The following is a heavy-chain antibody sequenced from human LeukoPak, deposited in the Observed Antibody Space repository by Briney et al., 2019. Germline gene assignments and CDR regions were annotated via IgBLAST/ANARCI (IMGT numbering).Heavy chain of an antibody. CDR1: GFTFSTYS. CDR3: ASKWNAGFGELWNYFDY. CDR2: ISSSSSTI. V-gene: IGHV3-48*04. D-gene: IGHD3-10*01. J-gene: IGHJ4*01. Sequence: GGSLRLSCAVSGFTFSTYSMNWLRLAPGKGLEWVSYISSSSSTIYYADSVKGRFTISRDNAKNSLYLQMNSLRAEDTAVYYCASKWNAGFGELWNYFDYWGQGTLVTVSS.